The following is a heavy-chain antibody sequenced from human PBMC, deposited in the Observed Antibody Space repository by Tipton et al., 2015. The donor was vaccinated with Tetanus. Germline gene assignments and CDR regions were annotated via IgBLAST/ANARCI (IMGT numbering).Heavy chain of an antibody. CDR1: GFTFSSYA. CDR3: AKDGKHDYGDYDLFIRSYYGMDV. D-gene: IGHD4-17*01. V-gene: IGHV3-23*01. J-gene: IGHJ6*02. Sequence: SLRLSCAASGFTFSSYAMSWVRQAPGKGLEWVSAISGSGGSTYYADSVKGRFTISRDNSKNTLYLQMNSLRAEDTAVYYCAKDGKHDYGDYDLFIRSYYGMDVWGQGTTVTVSS. CDR2: ISGSGGST.